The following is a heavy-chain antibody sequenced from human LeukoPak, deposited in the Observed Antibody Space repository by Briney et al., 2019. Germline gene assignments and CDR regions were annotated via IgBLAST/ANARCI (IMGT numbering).Heavy chain of an antibody. Sequence: PSETLSLTCTVSGGSISSRSYYWGWIRQPPGKGLEWIGSIYYSGSSYNNPSLKSRVAMSVDTSKNQFSLKLNSVTAADTAVYYCARETRHCSGGRCYPGVYGMDVWGQGTTVTVSS. V-gene: IGHV4-39*07. J-gene: IGHJ6*02. D-gene: IGHD2-15*01. CDR2: IYYSGSS. CDR3: ARETRHCSGGRCYPGVYGMDV. CDR1: GGSISSRSYY.